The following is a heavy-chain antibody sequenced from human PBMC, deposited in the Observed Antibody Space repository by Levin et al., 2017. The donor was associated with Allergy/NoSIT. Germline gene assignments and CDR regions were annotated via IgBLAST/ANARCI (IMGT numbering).Heavy chain of an antibody. V-gene: IGHV1-69*13. Sequence: EASVKVSCKASGGTFSSYAISWVRQAPGQGLEWMGGIIPIFGTANYAQKFQGRVTITADESTSTAYMELSSLRSEDTAVYYCAREPMTTNGGTDDYWGQGTLVTVSS. CDR1: GGTFSSYA. D-gene: IGHD4-11*01. CDR2: IIPIFGTA. CDR3: AREPMTTNGGTDDY. J-gene: IGHJ4*02.